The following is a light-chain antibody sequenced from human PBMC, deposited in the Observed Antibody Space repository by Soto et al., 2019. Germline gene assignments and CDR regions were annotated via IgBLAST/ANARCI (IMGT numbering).Light chain of an antibody. CDR2: DVT. V-gene: IGLV2-14*01. Sequence: QSALTQPASVSGSLGQSVTISCTGTSSDVGGYNYVSWYQQHPGKAPKLIIYDVTNRPSGLSNRFSGSKSGNTASLTISGLQAEDEADYYCSSYTGSSSPLFGGGTKLTVL. CDR1: SSDVGGYNY. J-gene: IGLJ2*01. CDR3: SSYTGSSSPL.